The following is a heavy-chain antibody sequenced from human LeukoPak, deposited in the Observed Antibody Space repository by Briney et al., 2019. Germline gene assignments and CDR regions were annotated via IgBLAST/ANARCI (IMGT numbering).Heavy chain of an antibody. CDR2: IIPIFGTA. CDR1: GGTFSSYA. CDR3: ATSSPRPVWALDY. D-gene: IGHD2-2*01. V-gene: IGHV1-69*05. Sequence: SVKVSCKASGGTFSSYAISWVRQAPGQGLEWMGGIIPIFGTANYAQKFQGRVTITTDESTSTAYMELSSLRSEDTAVYYCATSSPRPVWALDYWGQGTLVTVSS. J-gene: IGHJ4*02.